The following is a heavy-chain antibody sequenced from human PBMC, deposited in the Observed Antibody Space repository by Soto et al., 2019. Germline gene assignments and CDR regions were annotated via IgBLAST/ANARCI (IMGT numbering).Heavy chain of an antibody. V-gene: IGHV1-18*01. J-gene: IGHJ1*01. CDR1: GYMFTSYG. Sequence: QVQLVQSGAEVKKPGASIKVSCKASGYMFTSYGISWVRQAPGQGPEWMGWISTYNGNTNYAQKHQDRVTMTTDTSTSTAYMELRSLRSDDTAVYYCARDLGIAVAGLFQDWGQGTLVIFSS. D-gene: IGHD6-19*01. CDR3: ARDLGIAVAGLFQD. CDR2: ISTYNGNT.